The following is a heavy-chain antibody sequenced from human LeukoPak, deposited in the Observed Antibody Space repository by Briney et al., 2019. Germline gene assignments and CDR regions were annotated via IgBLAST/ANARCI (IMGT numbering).Heavy chain of an antibody. D-gene: IGHD2-2*01. CDR2: IYHSGST. Sequence: KPSETLSLTCAVSGYSISSGYYWGWIRQPPGKGLEWIGSIYHSGSTYYNPSLKSRVTISVDTSKNQFSLKLSSVTAADTAVYYCARQSVVVPAATNWFDPWGQGTLVTVSS. CDR3: ARQSVVVPAATNWFDP. J-gene: IGHJ5*02. CDR1: GYSISSGYY. V-gene: IGHV4-38-2*01.